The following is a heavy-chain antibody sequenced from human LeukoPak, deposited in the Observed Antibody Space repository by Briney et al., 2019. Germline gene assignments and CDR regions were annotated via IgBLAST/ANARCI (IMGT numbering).Heavy chain of an antibody. CDR1: GGTFSSYA. J-gene: IGHJ4*02. CDR2: IIPIFGTA. V-gene: IGHV1-69*05. Sequence: VASVKVSCKAYGGTFSSYAISWVRQAPGQGLEWMGGIIPIFGTANYAQKFQGRVTITTDESTSTAYMELSSLRSEDTAVYYCAREEYDSSGPDRYYFDYWGQGTLVTVSS. D-gene: IGHD3-22*01. CDR3: AREEYDSSGPDRYYFDY.